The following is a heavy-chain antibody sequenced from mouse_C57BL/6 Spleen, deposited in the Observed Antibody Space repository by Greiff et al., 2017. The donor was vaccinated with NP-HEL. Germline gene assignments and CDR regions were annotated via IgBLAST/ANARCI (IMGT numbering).Heavy chain of an antibody. CDR2: IYPRSGNT. J-gene: IGHJ4*01. D-gene: IGHD1-1*01. V-gene: IGHV1-81*01. CDR1: GYTFTSYG. Sequence: LEESGAELARPGASVKLSCKASGYTFTSYGISWVKQRTGQGLEWIGEIYPRSGNTYYNEKFKGKATLTADKSSSTAYMELRSLTSEDSAVYFCARFTTVVDYYAMDYWGQGTSVTVSS. CDR3: ARFTTVVDYYAMDY.